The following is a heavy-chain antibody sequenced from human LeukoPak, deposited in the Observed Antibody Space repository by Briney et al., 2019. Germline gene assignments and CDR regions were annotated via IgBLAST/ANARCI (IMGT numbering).Heavy chain of an antibody. CDR2: ISGSGGST. J-gene: IGHJ6*02. Sequence: SGGSLRLPCAASGFTFSSYAMSWVRQAPGKGLEWVSAISGSGGSTYYADSVKGRFTISRDNSKNTLYLQMNSLRAEDTAVYYCASDGDYYYYGMDVWGQGTTVTVSS. D-gene: IGHD4-17*01. CDR1: GFTFSSYA. V-gene: IGHV3-23*01. CDR3: ASDGDYYYYGMDV.